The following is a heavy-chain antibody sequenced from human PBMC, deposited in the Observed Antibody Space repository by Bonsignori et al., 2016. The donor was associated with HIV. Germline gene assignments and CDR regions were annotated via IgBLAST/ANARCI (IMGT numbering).Heavy chain of an antibody. Sequence: ASVKVSCKASGYTFTSYYMHWVRQAPGQGLEWMGIINPSGGSTSYAQKFQGRVTMTRDTSTSTVYMELSSLRSEDTAVYYCARDPRGSTIFGVVGGGDNWFDPWGQGTLVTVSS. D-gene: IGHD3-3*01. CDR2: INPSGGST. J-gene: IGHJ5*02. CDR3: ARDPRGSTIFGVVGGGDNWFDP. V-gene: IGHV1-46*01. CDR1: GYTFTSYY.